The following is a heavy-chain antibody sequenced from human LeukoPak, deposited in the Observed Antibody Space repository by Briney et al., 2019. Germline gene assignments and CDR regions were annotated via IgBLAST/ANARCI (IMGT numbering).Heavy chain of an antibody. Sequence: GGSLRLSCAASGFTVSSNYMSWVRQAPGKGLEWDSVIYSGGSTYYADSVKGRFTISRDNSKNTLYLQMNSLRAEDTAVYYCARVPGDTAMVTWFDPWGQGTLVTVSS. V-gene: IGHV3-53*01. J-gene: IGHJ5*02. CDR2: IYSGGST. CDR1: GFTVSSNY. CDR3: ARVPGDTAMVTWFDP. D-gene: IGHD5-18*01.